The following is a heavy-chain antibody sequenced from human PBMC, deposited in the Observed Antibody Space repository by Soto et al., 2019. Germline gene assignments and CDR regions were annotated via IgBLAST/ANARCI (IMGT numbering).Heavy chain of an antibody. J-gene: IGHJ3*02. Sequence: GGSLRLSCAASGFTFSSYAMHWVRQAPGKGLEWVAVISYDGSNKYYADSVKGRFTISRDNSKNTLYLQMNSLRAEDTAVYYCASLCDYIWGSYRPDDAFDIWGQGTMVTVSS. V-gene: IGHV3-30-3*01. D-gene: IGHD3-16*02. CDR2: ISYDGSNK. CDR1: GFTFSSYA. CDR3: ASLCDYIWGSYRPDDAFDI.